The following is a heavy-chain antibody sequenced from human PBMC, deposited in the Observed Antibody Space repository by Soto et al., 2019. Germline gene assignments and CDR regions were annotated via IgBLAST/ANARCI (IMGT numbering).Heavy chain of an antibody. CDR2: INSDGSST. D-gene: IGHD4-17*01. CDR1: GFTFSSYW. V-gene: IGHV3-74*01. CDR3: ARVMYYGDFDAQHYYYYMDG. Sequence: EVQLVESGGGLVQPGGSLRLSCAASGFTFSSYWMHWVRQAPGKGLVWVSRINSDGSSTSYADSVKGRFTISRDNAKNALYLQMHSLRAEDTAVYYCARVMYYGDFDAQHYYYYMDGWGKGTTVTVSS. J-gene: IGHJ6*03.